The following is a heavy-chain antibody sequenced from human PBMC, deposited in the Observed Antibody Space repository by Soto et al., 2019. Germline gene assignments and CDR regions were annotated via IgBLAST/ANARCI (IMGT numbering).Heavy chain of an antibody. CDR1: GFTFSSYA. Sequence: GGSLRLSCAASGFTFSSYAMHWVRQAPGKGLEWVAVISYDGSNKYYADSVKGRFTISRDNSKITLYLQMNSLRAEDTAVYYCATAMDTYHEIWGQGTMVTVSS. J-gene: IGHJ3*02. V-gene: IGHV3-30-3*01. CDR3: ATAMDTYHEI. CDR2: ISYDGSNK. D-gene: IGHD2-2*01.